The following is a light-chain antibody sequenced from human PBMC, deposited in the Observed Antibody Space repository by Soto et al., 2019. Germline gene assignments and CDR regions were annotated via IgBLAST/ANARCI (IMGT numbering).Light chain of an antibody. Sequence: QSALTQPASVSGSPGQSITISCTGTSSDVGNYIYVSWFQHHPGKAPKLMIYEVSNRPSGVSNRFSASKSGNTASLTISGLQAEDVADYYCRSYTTNHTPFAFGTGPK. CDR1: SSDVGNYIY. J-gene: IGLJ6*01. V-gene: IGLV2-14*01. CDR3: RSYTTNHTPFA. CDR2: EVS.